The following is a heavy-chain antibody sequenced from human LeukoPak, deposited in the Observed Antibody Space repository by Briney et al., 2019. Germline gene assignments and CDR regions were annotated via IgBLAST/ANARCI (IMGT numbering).Heavy chain of an antibody. CDR3: ARTGYSSGWDYGMDV. CDR1: GYSFTSYW. Sequence: GESLKISCKGSGYSFTSYWIGWVRQMPGKGLEWMGIIYPGDSDTRYSPSFQGQVTISADKSISTAYLQWSSLKASDTAMYYCARTGYSSGWDYGMDVWGQGTTVTVSS. D-gene: IGHD6-19*01. V-gene: IGHV5-51*01. CDR2: IYPGDSDT. J-gene: IGHJ6*02.